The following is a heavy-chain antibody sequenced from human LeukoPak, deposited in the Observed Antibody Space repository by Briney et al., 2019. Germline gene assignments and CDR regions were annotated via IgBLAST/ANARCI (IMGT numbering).Heavy chain of an antibody. CDR1: GLTFNNYW. V-gene: IGHV3-7*01. J-gene: IGHJ4*02. D-gene: IGHD1-1*01. CDR3: ARDYWRSIDH. CDR2: VNEDGSAK. Sequence: GGSLRLSCVVSGLTFNNYWMTWVRQAPGKGLESVAIVNEDGSAKYYLDSVKGRFTISRDNARNSLYLEMNSLRAEDTAVYYCARDYWRSIDHWGQGTLVTVSS.